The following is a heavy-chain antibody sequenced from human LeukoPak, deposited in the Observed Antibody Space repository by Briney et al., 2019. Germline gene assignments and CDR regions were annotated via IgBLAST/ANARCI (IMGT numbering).Heavy chain of an antibody. Sequence: SETLSLTCTVSGGSISSGSHYWSWIRQPAGKGLEWIGRIYTSGSTNYNPSLESRVTISVDTSRNQFSLKLSSVTAADTAVCYCARDGRLEGCGGDCYPDYWGQGTLVTVSS. D-gene: IGHD2-21*01. CDR2: IYTSGST. J-gene: IGHJ4*02. V-gene: IGHV4-61*02. CDR3: ARDGRLEGCGGDCYPDY. CDR1: GGSISSGSHY.